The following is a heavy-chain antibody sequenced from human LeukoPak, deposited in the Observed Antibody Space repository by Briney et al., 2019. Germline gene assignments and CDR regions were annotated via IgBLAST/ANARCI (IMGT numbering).Heavy chain of an antibody. D-gene: IGHD3-22*01. J-gene: IGHJ4*02. CDR1: GFTFSSYT. CDR3: TTDLHYYDSSGYYIYYFDY. CDR2: IKSKTDGGTT. Sequence: GGSVRLSCAASGFTFSSYTMSWVRQAPGKGLEWVGRIKSKTDGGTTDYAAPVKGRFTISRDDSKNTLYLQMNSLKTENTAVYYCTTDLHYYDSSGYYIYYFDYWGQGTLVTVSS. V-gene: IGHV3-15*01.